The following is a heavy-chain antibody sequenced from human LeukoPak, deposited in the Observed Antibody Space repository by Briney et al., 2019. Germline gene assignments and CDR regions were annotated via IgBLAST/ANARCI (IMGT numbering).Heavy chain of an antibody. CDR1: GGSISSSSYY. CDR2: IYYSGST. D-gene: IGHD3-22*01. V-gene: IGHV4-39*01. CDR3: ARQYYYDSSGTYYYYGMDV. J-gene: IGHJ6*02. Sequence: SETLSLTCTVSGGSISSSSYYWGWIRQPPGKGLEWLGSIYYSGSTYYNPSLKSRVTISVDTSKNQFALKLSSVTAADTAVYYCARQYYYDSSGTYYYYGMDVWGQGTTVTVSS.